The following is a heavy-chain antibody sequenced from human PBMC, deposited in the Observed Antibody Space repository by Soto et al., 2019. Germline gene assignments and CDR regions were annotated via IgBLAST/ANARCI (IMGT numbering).Heavy chain of an antibody. CDR1: GFTFSSYA. V-gene: IGHV3-23*01. J-gene: IGHJ4*02. Sequence: GSLRLSCAASGFTFSSYAMSWVRQAPGKGLEWVSAISGSGGSTYFVDSVKGRFSISRDNAKNTLYLQMNSLRAEDTAVYYCARQHSGSYYFDYWGQGTPVTVSS. CDR2: ISGSGGST. D-gene: IGHD1-26*01. CDR3: ARQHSGSYYFDY.